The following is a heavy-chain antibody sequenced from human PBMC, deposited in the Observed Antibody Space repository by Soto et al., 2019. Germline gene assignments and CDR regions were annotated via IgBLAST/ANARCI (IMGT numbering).Heavy chain of an antibody. CDR3: ASGWYYYDSSGYYKALYFDY. CDR2: IYYSGST. CDR1: GGSISSGGYY. Sequence: SETLSLTCAVSGGSISSGGYYWSWIRQPPGKGLEWIGYIYYSGSTNYNPSLKSRVTISVDTSKNQFSLKLSSVTAADTAVYYCASGWYYYDSSGYYKALYFDYWGQGTLVTVSS. V-gene: IGHV4-61*08. J-gene: IGHJ4*02. D-gene: IGHD3-22*01.